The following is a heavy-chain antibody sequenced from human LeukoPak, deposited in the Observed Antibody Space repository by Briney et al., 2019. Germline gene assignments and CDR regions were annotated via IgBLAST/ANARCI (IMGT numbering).Heavy chain of an antibody. V-gene: IGHV4-59*08. CDR2: IYNIDSP. CDR1: GVSITAYF. CDR3: SRTRGYSGRYYYMDV. Sequence: SETLSLTCTVSGVSITAYFWSWIRQPPRKGLEWIGYIYNIDSPKYNSSLKSRVTISVDTSNNQHSLKLSSVTAADTAVYYCSRTRGYSGRYYYMDVWGRGTTVTVSS. J-gene: IGHJ6*03. D-gene: IGHD5-12*01.